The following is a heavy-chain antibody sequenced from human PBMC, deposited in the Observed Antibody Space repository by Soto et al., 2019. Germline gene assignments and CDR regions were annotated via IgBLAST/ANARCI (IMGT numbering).Heavy chain of an antibody. CDR3: ARDQTQYYDFWSGTFDP. CDR1: GLTFSSYA. J-gene: IGHJ5*02. D-gene: IGHD3-3*01. Sequence: SLRLSCAASGLTFSSYAMHWVRQAPGKGLEWVAVISYDGSNKYYADSVKGRFTISRDNSKNTLYLQMNSLRAEDTAVYYCARDQTQYYDFWSGTFDPWGQGTLVTVSS. CDR2: ISYDGSNK. V-gene: IGHV3-30-3*01.